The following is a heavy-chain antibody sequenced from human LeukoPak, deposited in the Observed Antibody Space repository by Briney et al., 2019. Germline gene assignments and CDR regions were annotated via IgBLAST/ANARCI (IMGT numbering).Heavy chain of an antibody. Sequence: SVKVSCKASGGTFSSYAISWVRQAPGQGLEWMGGIIPIFGTANYAQKFQGRVTITADESTSTAYMELSSLRSEDTAVYYCASWDYYDSSGYYYVLDYWGQGTLVTVSS. CDR1: GGTFSSYA. CDR3: ASWDYYDSSGYYYVLDY. V-gene: IGHV1-69*13. J-gene: IGHJ4*02. CDR2: IIPIFGTA. D-gene: IGHD3-22*01.